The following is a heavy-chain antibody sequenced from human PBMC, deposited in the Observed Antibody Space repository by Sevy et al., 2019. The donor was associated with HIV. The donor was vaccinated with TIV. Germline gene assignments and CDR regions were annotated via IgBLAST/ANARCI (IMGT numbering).Heavy chain of an antibody. CDR3: ASFNQDTAMAYAFDI. CDR2: IYYSGST. CDR1: GGSISSSSYY. D-gene: IGHD5-18*01. V-gene: IGHV4-39*01. J-gene: IGHJ3*02. Sequence: QSQTLSLTCTVSGGSISSSSYYWGWIRQPPGKGLEWIGSIYYSGSTYYNPSLKSRVTISVDTSKNQFSLKLSSVTAADTAEYYCASFNQDTAMAYAFDIWGQGTMVTVSS.